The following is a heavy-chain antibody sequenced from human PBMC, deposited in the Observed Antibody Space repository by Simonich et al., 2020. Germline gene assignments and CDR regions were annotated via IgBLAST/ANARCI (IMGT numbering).Heavy chain of an antibody. CDR3: ARHAGFAFDI. J-gene: IGHJ3*02. CDR1: GGSISSSSYY. D-gene: IGHD6-13*01. CDR2: IYYSGST. V-gene: IGHV4-39*01. Sequence: QLQLQESGPGLVKPSETLSLTCTVSGGSISSSSYYGGWIRQPPGKGLEWIGSIYYSGSTDDNPSIKGRVTISVDKSKNQFSQKLSSVTAADTAVYYCARHAGFAFDIWGQGTMVTVSS.